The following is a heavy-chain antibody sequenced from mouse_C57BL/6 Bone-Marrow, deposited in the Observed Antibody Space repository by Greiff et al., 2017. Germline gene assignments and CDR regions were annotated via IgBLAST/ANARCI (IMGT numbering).Heavy chain of an antibody. CDR3: ASPSYYSNWYFDV. Sequence: QVQLQQSGPELVKPGASVKISCKASGYSFTSYYIHWVKQRPGQGLEWIGWIYPGSGNTKYNEKFKGKATLTADTSSSTAYMQHSSLTSEDSAVYYCASPSYYSNWYFDVWGTGTTVTVSS. V-gene: IGHV1-66*01. CDR2: IYPGSGNT. D-gene: IGHD2-5*01. CDR1: GYSFTSYY. J-gene: IGHJ1*03.